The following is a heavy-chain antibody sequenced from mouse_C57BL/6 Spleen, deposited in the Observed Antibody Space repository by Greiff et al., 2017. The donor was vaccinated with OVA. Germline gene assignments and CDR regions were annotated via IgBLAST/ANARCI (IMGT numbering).Heavy chain of an antibody. J-gene: IGHJ2*01. V-gene: IGHV14-4*01. Sequence: EVKLQESGAELVRPGASVKLSCTASGFNIKDDYMHWVKQRPEQGLEWIGWIDPENGDTEYASKFQGKATITADTSSNTAYLQLSSLTSEDTAVYYCTMRGNYVFDYWGQGTTLTVSS. CDR1: GFNIKDDY. CDR3: TMRGNYVFDY. CDR2: IDPENGDT. D-gene: IGHD2-1*01.